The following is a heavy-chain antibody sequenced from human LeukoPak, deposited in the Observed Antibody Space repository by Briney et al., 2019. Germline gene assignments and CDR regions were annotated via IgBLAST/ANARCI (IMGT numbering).Heavy chain of an antibody. CDR3: ARAPVDDYVWGSYRSCFDY. J-gene: IGHJ4*02. CDR2: INHSGST. CDR1: GGSFSGYY. D-gene: IGHD3-16*02. Sequence: SETLSLTCAVYGGSFSGYYWSWIRQPPGKGLEWIGEINHSGSTNYNPSLKSRVTISVDTSKNQFSLKLNSVTAADTAVYYCARAPVDDYVWGSYRSCFDYWGQGTLVTVSS. V-gene: IGHV4-34*01.